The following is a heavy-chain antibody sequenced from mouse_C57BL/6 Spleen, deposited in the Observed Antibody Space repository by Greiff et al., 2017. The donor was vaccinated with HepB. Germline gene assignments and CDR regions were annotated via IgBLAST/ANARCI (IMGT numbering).Heavy chain of an antibody. CDR3: ARYDGTFDD. Sequence: QVQLQQPGAELVRPGSSVKLSCKASGYTFTSYWMDWVKQRPGQGLEWIGNIYPSDSETHYNQKFKDKATLTVDKSSSTAYMQLSSLTSEDSAVYYCARYDGTFDDWGEGTTLTVSS. V-gene: IGHV1-61*01. CDR1: GYTFTSYW. J-gene: IGHJ2*01. CDR2: IYPSDSET. D-gene: IGHD2-3*01.